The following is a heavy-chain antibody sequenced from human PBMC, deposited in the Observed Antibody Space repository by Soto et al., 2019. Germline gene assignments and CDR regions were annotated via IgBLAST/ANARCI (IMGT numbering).Heavy chain of an antibody. J-gene: IGHJ4*02. CDR3: ARISVGATSDY. D-gene: IGHD1-26*01. V-gene: IGHV4-31*03. CDR2: IYYSGST. CDR1: GGSISSGGYY. Sequence: SETLSLTCTVSGGSISSGGYYWSWIRQHPGKGLEWIGYIYYSGSTYYNPSLKSRVTISVDTSKNQFSLKLSSVTAADTAVYYCARISVGATSDYWGQGTLVTVSS.